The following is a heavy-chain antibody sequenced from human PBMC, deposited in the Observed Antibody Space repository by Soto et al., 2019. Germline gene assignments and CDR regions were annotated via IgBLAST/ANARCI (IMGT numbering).Heavy chain of an antibody. D-gene: IGHD2-2*01. J-gene: IGHJ5*02. V-gene: IGHV4-59*08. Sequence: PSETLSLTCTVSGGSISSYYWSWIRQPPGKGLEWIGYIYYSGSTNYNPSLKSRVTISVDTSKNQFSLKLSSVTAADTAVYYCARLPFRCSSTSCSLGPCGQGSLVTVSS. CDR2: IYYSGST. CDR1: GGSISSYY. CDR3: ARLPFRCSSTSCSLGP.